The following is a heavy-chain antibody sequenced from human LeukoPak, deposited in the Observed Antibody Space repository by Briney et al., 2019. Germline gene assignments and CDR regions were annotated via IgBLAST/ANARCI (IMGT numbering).Heavy chain of an antibody. Sequence: PGGSLRLPCAASGFTFSSYWMSWVRQAPGKGLEWVANIKQDGSEKYYVDSVKGRFTISRDNAKSSLYLQMNSLRAGDTAMYFCARGRYSSTTYYFDYWGQGALVTVSS. J-gene: IGHJ4*02. CDR3: ARGRYSSTTYYFDY. CDR2: IKQDGSEK. V-gene: IGHV3-7*03. D-gene: IGHD6-19*01. CDR1: GFTFSSYW.